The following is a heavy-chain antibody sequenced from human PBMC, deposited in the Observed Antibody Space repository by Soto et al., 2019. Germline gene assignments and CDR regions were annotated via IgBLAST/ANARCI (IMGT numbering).Heavy chain of an antibody. J-gene: IGHJ3*01. Sequence: GGSLRLSCAASGFPFSRYAMSWVRQAPGQGLVWVSRIHSDGSSTTYADSVKGRFTISRDNAKNTLYLQMNSLRAEDTAVYYCARGDRGAFDLWGQGTMVTVSS. D-gene: IGHD2-21*02. CDR1: GFPFSRYA. CDR2: IHSDGSST. V-gene: IGHV3-74*01. CDR3: ARGDRGAFDL.